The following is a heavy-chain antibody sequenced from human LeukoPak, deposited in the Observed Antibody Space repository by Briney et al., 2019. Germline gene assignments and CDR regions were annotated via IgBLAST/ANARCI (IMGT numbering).Heavy chain of an antibody. J-gene: IGHJ4*02. Sequence: ASVKVSCKASGYTFTGYYMHWVRQAPGQGLEWMGWINPNSGGTNYAQKFQGRVTITADESTSTAYMELSSLRSEDTAVYYCARDRAVTHYFDYWGQGTLVTVSS. CDR1: GYTFTGYY. CDR2: INPNSGGT. D-gene: IGHD4-17*01. CDR3: ARDRAVTHYFDY. V-gene: IGHV1-2*02.